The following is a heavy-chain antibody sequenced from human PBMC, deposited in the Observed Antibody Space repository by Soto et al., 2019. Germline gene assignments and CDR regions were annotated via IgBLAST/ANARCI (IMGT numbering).Heavy chain of an antibody. CDR1: GFTFSSYG. CDR2: ISYDGSNK. Sequence: GGSLRLSCAASGFTFSSYGMHWVRQAPGKGLEWVAVISYDGSNKYYADSVKGRFTISRDNSKNTLYLQMNSLRAEDTAVYYCAKGLREMATPYSYYYGMDVWGQGTTVTVSS. CDR3: AKGLREMATPYSYYYGMDV. D-gene: IGHD5-12*01. V-gene: IGHV3-30*18. J-gene: IGHJ6*02.